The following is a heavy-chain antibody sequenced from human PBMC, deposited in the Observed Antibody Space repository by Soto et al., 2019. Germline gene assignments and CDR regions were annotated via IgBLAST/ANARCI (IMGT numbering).Heavy chain of an antibody. CDR1: GYTFTGYY. CDR2: INPNSGGT. D-gene: IGHD3-10*01. J-gene: IGHJ6*02. V-gene: IGHV1-2*04. Sequence: ASVKVSCKASGYTFTGYYMHWVRQAPGQGLEWMGWINPNSGGTNYAQKFQGWVTMTRDTSISTAYMELSRLRSDDTAVYYCARDMFGSGSGYYYYGMDVWGQGTTVTVSS. CDR3: ARDMFGSGSGYYYYGMDV.